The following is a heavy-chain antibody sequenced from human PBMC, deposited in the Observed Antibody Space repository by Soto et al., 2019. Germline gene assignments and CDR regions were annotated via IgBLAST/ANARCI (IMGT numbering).Heavy chain of an antibody. CDR2: INAGNGNT. V-gene: IGHV1-3*01. CDR1: GYTFTSYA. J-gene: IGHJ5*02. CDR3: ARAIVVVVAATKYNWFDP. D-gene: IGHD2-15*01. Sequence: ASVKVSCKASGYTFTSYAMHWVRQAPGQRLEWMGWINAGNGNTKYSQKFQGRVTITRDTSASTAYMELSSLRSEDTAVYYCARAIVVVVAATKYNWFDPWGQGTLVTVSS.